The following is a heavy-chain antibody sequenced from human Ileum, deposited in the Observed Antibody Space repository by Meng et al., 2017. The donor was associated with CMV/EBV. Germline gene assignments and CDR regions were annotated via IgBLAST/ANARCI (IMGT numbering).Heavy chain of an antibody. J-gene: IGHJ4*02. Sequence: GESLKISCAASAFTFSSYSMNWVRQAPGKGLEWVSYISSNSSTKYYGDSVKGRFTISRDNAKSSLYLQMNSLRAEDTAVYYCEGGRGTGDGFDYWGQGTLVTVSS. CDR2: ISSNSSTK. CDR3: EGGRGTGDGFDY. CDR1: AFTFSSYS. V-gene: IGHV3-48*04. D-gene: IGHD4-17*01.